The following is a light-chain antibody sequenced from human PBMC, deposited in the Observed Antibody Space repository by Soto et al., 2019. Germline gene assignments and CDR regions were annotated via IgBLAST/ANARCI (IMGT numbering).Light chain of an antibody. CDR3: QQYHSYWT. Sequence: DIVMTHSPATLSVSPLERATVSFRASQSVSSNLAWYQQKPGQAPRLLIYGASTRATGIPARFSGSGSGTEFTLTISSLQTDDFSTYYCQQYHSYWTFGQGTKVDIK. V-gene: IGKV3-15*01. CDR2: GAS. J-gene: IGKJ1*01. CDR1: QSVSSN.